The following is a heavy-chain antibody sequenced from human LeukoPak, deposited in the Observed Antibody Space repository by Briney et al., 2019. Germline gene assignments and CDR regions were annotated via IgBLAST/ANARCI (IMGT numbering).Heavy chain of an antibody. J-gene: IGHJ5*02. CDR1: GYTFTSYA. Sequence: ASVKVSCKASGYTFTSYAMNWVRQAPGQGLEWMGWINTNTGNPTYAQGFTGRFVFSLDTSVSTAYLQISSLKAEDTAVYYCARGRPTNNELLWFGELFSNWFDPWGQGTLVTVSS. CDR2: INTNTGNP. CDR3: ARGRPTNNELLWFGELFSNWFDP. V-gene: IGHV7-4-1*02. D-gene: IGHD3-10*01.